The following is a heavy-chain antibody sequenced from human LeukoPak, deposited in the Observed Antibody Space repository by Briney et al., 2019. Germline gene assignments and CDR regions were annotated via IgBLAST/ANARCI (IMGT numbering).Heavy chain of an antibody. V-gene: IGHV1-69*04. CDR2: INPILGIA. Sequence: ASVKVSCKASGGTFSSYAISWVRQAPGQGLEWMGRINPILGIANYAQKFQGRVPITADTSTSTAYMELSSLRSEDTAVYYCARDFDYWGQGTLVTVSS. CDR3: ARDFDY. J-gene: IGHJ4*02. CDR1: GGTFSSYA.